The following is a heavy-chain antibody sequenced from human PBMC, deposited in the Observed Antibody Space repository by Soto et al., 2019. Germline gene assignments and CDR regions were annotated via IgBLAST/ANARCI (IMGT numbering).Heavy chain of an antibody. J-gene: IGHJ5*02. CDR2: SSAYNGNT. D-gene: IGHD1-1*01. Sequence: ASVQVSCKASDYTFTSYGISWVRQAPGQGHEWMGWSSAYNGNTNYAQKLHGRVTMTTDTSTSTAYMELRSLRSDDTAVYYCARGLWDWNHSWFDPWGQGTLVTSPQ. V-gene: IGHV1-18*04. CDR1: DYTFTSYG. CDR3: ARGLWDWNHSWFDP.